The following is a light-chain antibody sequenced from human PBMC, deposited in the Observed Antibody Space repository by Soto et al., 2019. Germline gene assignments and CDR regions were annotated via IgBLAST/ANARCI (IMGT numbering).Light chain of an antibody. CDR2: DVS. CDR3: SSYTSVNLYV. CDR1: RSDDGGYKH. Sequence: QYALNQPASGSGSPGESISISCTGTRSDDGGYKHVSWYQQHPGKVPRLIIFDVSSRPSGVSHRFSGSKSGDTASLTISGLQAEDEADYYCSSYTSVNLYVFGTGTKVTVL. J-gene: IGLJ1*01. V-gene: IGLV2-14*03.